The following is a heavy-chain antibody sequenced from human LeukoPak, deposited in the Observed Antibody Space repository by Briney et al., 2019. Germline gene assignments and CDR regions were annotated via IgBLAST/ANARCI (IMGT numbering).Heavy chain of an antibody. CDR3: ARGYSSSWLDY. Sequence: ASVKVSCKASGYTFTSYYMHWVRQAPGQGLEWMGRINPNSGGTKYAQKFQGRVTMTTDTSINTAYLELSRLRSDDTAVYYCARGYSSSWLDYWGQGTLVTVSS. CDR1: GYTFTSYY. D-gene: IGHD6-13*01. CDR2: INPNSGGT. V-gene: IGHV1-2*06. J-gene: IGHJ4*02.